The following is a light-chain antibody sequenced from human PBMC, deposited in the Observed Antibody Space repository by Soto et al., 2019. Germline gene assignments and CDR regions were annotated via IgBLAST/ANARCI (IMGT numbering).Light chain of an antibody. J-gene: IGKJ1*01. CDR2: GAS. V-gene: IGKV3-15*01. Sequence: EIVMTQSPATLSVSPGERATLSCRSRQSVSLDVAGYQQKPGQAHRLLIYGASTRATGIPARFSGSGSGTEFTLTISSLQSEDFAVYYCQQYNNWPPWTFGQGTKVEI. CDR3: QQYNNWPPWT. CDR1: QSVSLD.